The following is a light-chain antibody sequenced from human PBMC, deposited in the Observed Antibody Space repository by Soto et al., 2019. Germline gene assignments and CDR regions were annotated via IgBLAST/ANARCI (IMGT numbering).Light chain of an antibody. J-gene: IGKJ1*01. V-gene: IGKV3-20*01. Sequence: EIVLTQSPGTLALSPCERATLSCSASQSVSSNYLAWCQQKPGQAPRLLIYGASSRATGIPDRFSGSGSGTDFTLTISRLEPEDFAVYYCQQYGSSPRTFGQGTKVDIK. CDR1: QSVSSNY. CDR3: QQYGSSPRT. CDR2: GAS.